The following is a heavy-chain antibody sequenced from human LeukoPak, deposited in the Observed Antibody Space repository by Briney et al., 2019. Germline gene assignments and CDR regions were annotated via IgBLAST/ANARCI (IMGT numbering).Heavy chain of an antibody. J-gene: IGHJ4*02. CDR1: GFTVSSNY. CDR3: ARSGFVYCSSTSCYLSGYFDY. V-gene: IGHV3-66*01. D-gene: IGHD2-2*01. CDR2: MYTGGKT. Sequence: GGSLRLSCAASGFTVSSNYMNWVRQAPGKGLEWVSVMYTGGKTNYADSVKGRFTVSRDNSKNTLYLQMNSLRAEDTAVYYCARSGFVYCSSTSCYLSGYFDYWGQGTLVTVSS.